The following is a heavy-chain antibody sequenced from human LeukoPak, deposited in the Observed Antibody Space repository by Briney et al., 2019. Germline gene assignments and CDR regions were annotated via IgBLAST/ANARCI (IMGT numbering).Heavy chain of an antibody. Sequence: GGSLRLSCAASGFTFHDHGMSWVRQAPGKGLEWVSALNWNGDNTGYAASVKGRFTISRDNAKKSLYLQLNSLTAVDTAYYYCAREEGPYFDCWGQGTLVTVSS. V-gene: IGHV3-20*04. CDR2: LNWNGDNT. CDR1: GFTFHDHG. J-gene: IGHJ4*02. CDR3: AREEGPYFDC.